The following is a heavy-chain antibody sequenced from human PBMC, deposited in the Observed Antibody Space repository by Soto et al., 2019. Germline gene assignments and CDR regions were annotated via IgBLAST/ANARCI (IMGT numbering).Heavy chain of an antibody. CDR2: AHHSGRT. CDR1: GDSMSSTNW. J-gene: IGHJ4*02. Sequence: QVQLQESGPGLVKPSGTLSLTCTVSGDSMSSTNWWNWVRQPPGKGLEWIGEAHHSGRTNYNPSLKIRVTISVDRSQSIFSLKLASVTAADTAVYYCVRSEATALDYWGQGTLVTVSS. V-gene: IGHV4-4*02. CDR3: VRSEATALDY.